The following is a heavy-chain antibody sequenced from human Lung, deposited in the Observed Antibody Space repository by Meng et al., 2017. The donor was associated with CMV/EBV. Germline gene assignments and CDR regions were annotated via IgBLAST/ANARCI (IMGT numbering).Heavy chain of an antibody. CDR3: ARDHVPISGVVPRGFDP. CDR1: GGSMNNYF. Sequence: SETXSLTCTVSGGSMNNYFWSWIRQPPGKGLEWIGYIHSSGSTNYSPSLKSRVSISVDRSKNQFSLKLTSVTATDTAVYYCARDHVPISGVVPRGFDPWGQGXPVTVSS. V-gene: IGHV4-59*01. J-gene: IGHJ5*02. D-gene: IGHD3-3*01. CDR2: IHSSGST.